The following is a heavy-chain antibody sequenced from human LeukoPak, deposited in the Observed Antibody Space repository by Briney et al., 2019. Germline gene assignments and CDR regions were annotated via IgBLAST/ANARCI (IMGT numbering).Heavy chain of an antibody. Sequence: SETLSLTCAVSGGSISSGGYYWSWIRQHPGEGLEWIGYIFYSGTTYYNPSLKSRITISVDTSKNQFSLKLSSVTAADTVVYYCARFTYDYVWGSYRYIDYWGQGTLVTVSS. CDR3: ARFTYDYVWGSYRYIDY. CDR1: GGSISSGGYY. D-gene: IGHD3-16*02. J-gene: IGHJ4*02. V-gene: IGHV4-31*11. CDR2: IFYSGTT.